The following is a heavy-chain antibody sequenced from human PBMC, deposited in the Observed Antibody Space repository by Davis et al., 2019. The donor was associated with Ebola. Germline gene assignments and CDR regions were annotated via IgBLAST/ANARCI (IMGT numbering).Heavy chain of an antibody. CDR1: GGSIGTSNYY. CDR2: LFYTGTT. D-gene: IGHD2-15*01. J-gene: IGHJ4*02. V-gene: IGHV4-39*02. CDR3: AIQVGGATRIFDF. Sequence: MPSETLSLTCSVSGGSIGTSNYYCSWLRQPPGKGLEWTGSLFYTGTTYFNSSLNSRVAVSVDTSRNHFSLKFSSMTAPDTAIYYCAIQVGGATRIFDFWGQGTLVTVSS.